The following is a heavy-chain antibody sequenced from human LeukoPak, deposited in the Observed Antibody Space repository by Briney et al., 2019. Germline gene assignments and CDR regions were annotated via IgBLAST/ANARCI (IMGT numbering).Heavy chain of an antibody. CDR2: IYYSGST. D-gene: IGHD2-21*01. V-gene: IGHV4-61*01. Sequence: PSETLSLTCTVSGGSISSGSYYWSWIRQPPGKGLEWIGYIYYSGSTNYNPSLKSRVTISVDTSKNQFSLKLSSVTAADTAVYYCAREFIVVGQADYWGQGTLVTVSS. CDR3: AREFIVVGQADY. J-gene: IGHJ4*02. CDR1: GGSISSGSYY.